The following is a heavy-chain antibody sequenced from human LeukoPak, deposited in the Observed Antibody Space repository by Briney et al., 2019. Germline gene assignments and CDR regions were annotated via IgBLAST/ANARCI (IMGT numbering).Heavy chain of an antibody. Sequence: GASVKVSCKASGYTFTGYYMHWVRQAPGQRLEWMGWINPDSGGTNYAQKFQGRVTVTRDTSISTAYMELSRLRSDDTAVYYCARDLGCSRTSCYYASDYWGQGTLLTASS. CDR1: GYTFTGYY. J-gene: IGHJ4*02. CDR2: INPDSGGT. V-gene: IGHV1-2*02. D-gene: IGHD2-2*01. CDR3: ARDLGCSRTSCYYASDY.